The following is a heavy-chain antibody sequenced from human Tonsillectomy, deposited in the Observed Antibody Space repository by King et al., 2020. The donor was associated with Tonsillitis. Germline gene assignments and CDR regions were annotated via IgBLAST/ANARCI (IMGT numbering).Heavy chain of an antibody. CDR2: ISFDGSNK. CDR1: GFTFSNYA. Sequence: HVQLVESGGGVVQPGRSLRLSCAASGFTFSNYAIHWVRQAPGKGLEWVADISFDGSNKYYADSVKGRFTISRDNSRNTRYLQMNSLRAEDTAVYYCARRDGALDYYFYGLDVWGQGTTVTVSS. J-gene: IGHJ6*02. V-gene: IGHV3-30-3*01. D-gene: IGHD4-17*01. CDR3: ARRDGALDYYFYGLDV.